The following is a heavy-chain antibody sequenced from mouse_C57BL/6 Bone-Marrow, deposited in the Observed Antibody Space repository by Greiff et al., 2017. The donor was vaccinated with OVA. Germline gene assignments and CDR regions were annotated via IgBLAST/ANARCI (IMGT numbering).Heavy chain of an antibody. CDR3: AREKVYYDGSYAMDY. CDR1: GFTFSSYG. V-gene: IGHV5-6*01. CDR2: ISSGGSYT. J-gene: IGHJ4*01. Sequence: EVQLVESGGDLVKPGGSLKLSCAASGFTFSSYGMSWVRQTPDKRLEWVATISSGGSYTYYPDSVQGRFTISRDNAKNTLYLQMSSLKSEDTAMYYCAREKVYYDGSYAMDYWGQGTSVTVSS. D-gene: IGHD1-1*01.